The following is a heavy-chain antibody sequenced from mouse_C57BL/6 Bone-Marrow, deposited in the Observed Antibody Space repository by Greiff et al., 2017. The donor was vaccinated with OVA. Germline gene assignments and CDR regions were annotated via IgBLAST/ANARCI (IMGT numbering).Heavy chain of an antibody. CDR1: GYTFTSYW. D-gene: IGHD4-1*01. J-gene: IGHJ4*01. CDR2: IDPSDSYT. Sequence: QVQLKQPGAELVRPGTSVKLSCKASGYTFTSYWMHWVKQRPGQGLEWIGVIDPSDSYTNYNQKFKGKATLTVDTSSSTAYMQLSSLTSEDSAVYYCAITGTKYYYAMDYWGQGTSVTVSS. CDR3: AITGTKYYYAMDY. V-gene: IGHV1-59*01.